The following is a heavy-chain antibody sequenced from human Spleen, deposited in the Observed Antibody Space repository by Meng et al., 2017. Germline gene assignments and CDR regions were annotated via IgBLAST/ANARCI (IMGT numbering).Heavy chain of an antibody. V-gene: IGHV1-18*01. CDR3: ATRGNPYLNC. CDR1: GYTLSSDG. J-gene: IGHJ4*02. Sequence: QGPRVLCGDAVKRPGAYVSVSCESSGYTLSSDGFSWVRQTLVQGLEWLGWINTYNGKTDYAQKFQGRNTMTTDTFTSTAYMELRNLRSDDTAVYYCATRGNPYLNCWGQGTLVTVSS. CDR2: INTYNGKT.